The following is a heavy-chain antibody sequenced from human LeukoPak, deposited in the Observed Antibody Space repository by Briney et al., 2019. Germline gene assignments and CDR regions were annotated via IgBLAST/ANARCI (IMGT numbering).Heavy chain of an antibody. CDR1: GFTFSSYG. J-gene: IGHJ4*02. V-gene: IGHV3-30*18. Sequence: GRSLRLSCAASGFTFSSYGMHWVRRAPGKGLEWVAVISYDGSNKYYADSVKGRFTISRDNSKNTLYLQMNSLRAEDTAVYYCAKDGSTIFGVGPLYWGQGTLVTVSS. CDR2: ISYDGSNK. CDR3: AKDGSTIFGVGPLY. D-gene: IGHD3-3*01.